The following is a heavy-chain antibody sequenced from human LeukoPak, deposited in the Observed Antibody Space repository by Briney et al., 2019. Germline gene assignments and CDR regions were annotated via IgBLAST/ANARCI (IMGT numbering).Heavy chain of an antibody. CDR2: ISAYNGNT. D-gene: IGHD4-17*01. CDR3: ARDRLTTVTGQAFSRGKWGY. J-gene: IGHJ4*02. Sequence: ASVKVSCKASGYTFTSYGISWVRQAPGQGLEWMGWISAYNGNTNYAQKLQGRVTTTTDTSTSTAYMELRSLRSDDTAVYYCARDRLTTVTGQAFSRGKWGYWGQGTLVTVSS. V-gene: IGHV1-18*01. CDR1: GYTFTSYG.